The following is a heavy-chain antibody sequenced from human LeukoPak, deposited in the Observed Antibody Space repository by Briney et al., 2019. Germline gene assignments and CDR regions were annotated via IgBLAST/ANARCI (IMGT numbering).Heavy chain of an antibody. J-gene: IGHJ4*02. CDR1: GFSVGYYY. CDR2: VYSNRET. CDR3: AREGGVVVAGTFDY. V-gene: IGHV3-66*02. D-gene: IGHD6-19*01. Sequence: GGSLRLSCAASGFSVGYYYMNWVRQAPGKGLEWVSVVYSNRETYYADSVRGRFTISRDNSQNTVYLQMNTLRPEDTAVYYCAREGGVVVAGTFDYWGQGTLVTVSS.